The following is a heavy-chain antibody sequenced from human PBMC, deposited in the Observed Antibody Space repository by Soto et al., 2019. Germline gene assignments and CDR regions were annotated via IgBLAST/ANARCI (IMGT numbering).Heavy chain of an antibody. Sequence: GGSLRLSCAASGFTFSSYSMNWVRQAPGKGLEWVSSISSSSSYIYYADSVKGRFTISRDNAKNSLYLQMNSLRAEDTAVYYCARRYDSSGYYLPPDYWGQGTLVTVSS. CDR3: ARRYDSSGYYLPPDY. J-gene: IGHJ4*02. V-gene: IGHV3-21*01. CDR1: GFTFSSYS. CDR2: ISSSSSYI. D-gene: IGHD3-22*01.